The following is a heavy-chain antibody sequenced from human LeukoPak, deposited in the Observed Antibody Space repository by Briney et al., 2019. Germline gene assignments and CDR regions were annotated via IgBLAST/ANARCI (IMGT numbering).Heavy chain of an antibody. D-gene: IGHD3-22*01. CDR1: GGSINHRSYY. V-gene: IGHV4-39*07. J-gene: IGHJ3*02. Sequence: KPSETLSLTCTVSGGSINHRSYYWGCFRQFPGKALQWIGPFYQGGNTFYNPSLRGRGTISIDTSKNQFSLNLTSVTAADTAVYYCAKNYLYSIGYAHDFGIWGQGTRVTVFS. CDR2: FYQGGNT. CDR3: AKNYLYSIGYAHDFGI.